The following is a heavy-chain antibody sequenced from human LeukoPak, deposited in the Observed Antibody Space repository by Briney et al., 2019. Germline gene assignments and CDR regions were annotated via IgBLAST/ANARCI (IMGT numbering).Heavy chain of an antibody. CDR3: AKKGRRVFGVVKNWFDP. CDR1: GFTFSSYA. V-gene: IGHV3-23*01. Sequence: GGSLRLSCAASGFTFSSYAMSWVRQAPGKGLEWVSAISGSGGSTYYADSVKGRFTISRDNSKNTLYLQMNSLRAEDTAVYYCAKKGRRVFGVVKNWFDPWGQGTLVTVSP. J-gene: IGHJ5*02. D-gene: IGHD3-3*01. CDR2: ISGSGGST.